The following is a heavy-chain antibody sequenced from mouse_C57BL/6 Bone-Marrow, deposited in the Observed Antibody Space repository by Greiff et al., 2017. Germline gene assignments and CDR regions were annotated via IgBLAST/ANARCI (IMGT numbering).Heavy chain of an antibody. CDR2: ISNGGGST. Sequence: EVQLVESGGGLVQPGGSLKLSCAASGFTFSDYYMYWVRQTPEKRLEWVAYISNGGGSTYYPDTVKGRFTISRDNAKNTLYLQMSRLKSEDTAMYYCARRGDSNGLWFAYWGQGTLVTVSA. V-gene: IGHV5-12*01. D-gene: IGHD2-5*01. CDR3: ARRGDSNGLWFAY. CDR1: GFTFSDYY. J-gene: IGHJ3*01.